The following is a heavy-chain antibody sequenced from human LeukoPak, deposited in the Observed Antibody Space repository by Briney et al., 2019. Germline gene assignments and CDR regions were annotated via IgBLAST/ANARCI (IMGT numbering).Heavy chain of an antibody. V-gene: IGHV3-23*01. D-gene: IGHD3-22*01. CDR2: ISGSGGST. CDR1: GFTFSSYA. J-gene: IGHJ4*02. Sequence: GGSLRLSCAASGFTFSSYAMSWVRQAPGKGLEWVSAISGSGGSTYYADSVKGRFTISRDNSKNTLYLQMNSLRAEDTAVYFCAKTPLNYYDSSGETGFDYWGQGTLVTVSS. CDR3: AKTPLNYYDSSGETGFDY.